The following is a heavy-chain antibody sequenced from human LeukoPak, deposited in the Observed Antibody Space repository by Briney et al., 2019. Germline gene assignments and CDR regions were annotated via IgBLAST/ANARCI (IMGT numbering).Heavy chain of an antibody. J-gene: IGHJ4*02. Sequence: GGSLRLSCVASGFTFSTYAMSWVRQAPGKGLEWVSAISGSGGNTFYADSVKGRFTTSRDNSKNTLYLQMNSLRAEDTAVYYCAKMPGTSGWLWGQGTLVTVSS. CDR1: GFTFSTYA. V-gene: IGHV3-23*01. D-gene: IGHD6-19*01. CDR3: AKMPGTSGWL. CDR2: ISGSGGNT.